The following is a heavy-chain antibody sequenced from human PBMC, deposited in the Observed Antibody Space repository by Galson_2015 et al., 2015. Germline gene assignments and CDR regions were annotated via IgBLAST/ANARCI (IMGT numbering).Heavy chain of an antibody. Sequence: SLRLSCAASGFTFSSYAMHWVRQAPGKGLEWVAVISYDGSNKYYADSAKGRFTISRDNSKNTLYLQMNSLRAEDTAVYYCARDGDTAMAGIIFYWGQGTLVTVSS. V-gene: IGHV3-30-3*01. J-gene: IGHJ4*02. CDR1: GFTFSSYA. D-gene: IGHD5-18*01. CDR2: ISYDGSNK. CDR3: ARDGDTAMAGIIFY.